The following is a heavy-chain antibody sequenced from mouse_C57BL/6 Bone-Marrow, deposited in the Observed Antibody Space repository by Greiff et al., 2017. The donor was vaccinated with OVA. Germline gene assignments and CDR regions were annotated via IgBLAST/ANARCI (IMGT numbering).Heavy chain of an antibody. D-gene: IGHD2-5*01. V-gene: IGHV5-2*01. CDR1: EYEFPSHD. CDR3: ARPSIVTTATSFVYYAMDY. J-gene: IGHJ4*01. Sequence: EVQLVESGGGLVQPGESLKLSCESNEYEFPSHDMSWVRKTPEKRLELVAAINSDGGSTYYPDTMERRFIISRDNTKKTLYLQMSSLRSEDTALYYCARPSIVTTATSFVYYAMDYWGQGTSVTVSS. CDR2: INSDGGST.